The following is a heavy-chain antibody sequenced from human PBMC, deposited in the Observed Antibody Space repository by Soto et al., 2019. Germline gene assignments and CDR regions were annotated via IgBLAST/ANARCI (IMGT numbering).Heavy chain of an antibody. CDR2: ISGDGNTI. J-gene: IGHJ5*02. CDR1: GFTFSSYT. D-gene: IGHD2-15*01. V-gene: IGHV3-48*01. CDR3: ARWQGISRFFAP. Sequence: GGSLRLSCAASGFTFSSYTMNWVRQAPGKGLEWVSYISGDGNTIYYADSVKGRFTISRDNAKSSLYLQLNSLRAEDTAVYYCARWQGISRFFAPWGQGTLVTVSS.